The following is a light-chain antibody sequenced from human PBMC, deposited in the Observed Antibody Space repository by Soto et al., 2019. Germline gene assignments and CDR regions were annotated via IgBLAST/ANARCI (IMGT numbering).Light chain of an antibody. CDR1: QNIKKF. Sequence: DIQMTQSPTSLSAPVGDNVTITCRASQNIKKFLNWYQQKPGKAPKLLIYTASSVQAGFPSRFSGSGSGTDFTLTISSLQPEDFATYSCQQSFSAPLTFGGGTRVEI. J-gene: IGKJ4*01. CDR3: QQSFSAPLT. CDR2: TAS. V-gene: IGKV1-39*01.